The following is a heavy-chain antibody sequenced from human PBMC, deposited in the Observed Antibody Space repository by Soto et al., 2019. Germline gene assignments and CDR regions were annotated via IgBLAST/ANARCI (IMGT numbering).Heavy chain of an antibody. CDR3: ARRDLGADAFDI. CDR2: ISSSSSYI. V-gene: IGHV3-21*01. J-gene: IGHJ3*02. CDR1: GFTFSSCS. D-gene: IGHD3-16*01. Sequence: PGGSLRLSCAASGFTFSSCSMNWVRQAPGKGLEWVSSISSSSSYINYADSVKGRFTISRDNAKNSLYLQMNSLRAEDTAVYYCARRDLGADAFDIWGQGTMVTVSS.